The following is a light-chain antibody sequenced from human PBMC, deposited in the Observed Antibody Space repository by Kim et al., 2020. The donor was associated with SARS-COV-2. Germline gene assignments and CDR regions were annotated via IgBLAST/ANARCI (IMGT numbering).Light chain of an antibody. CDR3: QKYNSAPWT. V-gene: IGKV1-27*01. CDR2: GAS. CDR1: QGISYF. J-gene: IGKJ1*01. Sequence: ASVGDRVTITCRASQGISYFLAWYQQKPGKVPKLLIFGASALQPGVPSRFSGTGSGTEFTLTISSLQPEDVATYYCQKYNSAPWTFGQGTKVDIK.